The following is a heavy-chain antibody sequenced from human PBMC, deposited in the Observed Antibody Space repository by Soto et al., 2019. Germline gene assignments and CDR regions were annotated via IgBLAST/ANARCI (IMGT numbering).Heavy chain of an antibody. CDR3: ATANWSHHYFDP. D-gene: IGHD1-1*01. Sequence: SETLSLTCAVYGGSFSGYYWSWLRQPPGKGLEWIGEINHSGSTNYNPSLKSRVTISVDTPKNQFSLKVTSVTAADTAVYYCATANWSHHYFDPWGQGTLVTVSS. J-gene: IGHJ5*02. CDR1: GGSFSGYY. CDR2: INHSGST. V-gene: IGHV4-34*01.